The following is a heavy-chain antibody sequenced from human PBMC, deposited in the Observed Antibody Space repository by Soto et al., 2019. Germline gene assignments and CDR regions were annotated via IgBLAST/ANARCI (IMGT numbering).Heavy chain of an antibody. D-gene: IGHD3-10*01. CDR3: ARVWGGAFDI. J-gene: IGHJ3*02. CDR2: IYYSGST. Sequence: PSETLSLTCTVSGGSISSYYWSWIRQPPGKGLEWIGYIYYSGSTNYNPSLKSRVTISVDTSKNQFSLKLSSVNAADTAVYYCARVWGGAFDIWGQGTMVTVSS. V-gene: IGHV4-59*01. CDR1: GGSISSYY.